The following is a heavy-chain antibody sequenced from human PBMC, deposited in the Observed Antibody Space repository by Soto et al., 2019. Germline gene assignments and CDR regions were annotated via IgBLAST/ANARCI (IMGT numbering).Heavy chain of an antibody. V-gene: IGHV3-48*02. Sequence: GPMRLSCAAAGFTFSSYSMNRVRQAPGKGLEWVSYISSSSSTIYYADSVKGRFTISRDNAKNSLYLQMNSLRDEDTAVYYCAREVDYYGSGSYYPAPYAFDIWGQGTMVTVSS. CDR1: GFTFSSYS. D-gene: IGHD3-10*01. CDR2: ISSSSSTI. J-gene: IGHJ3*02. CDR3: AREVDYYGSGSYYPAPYAFDI.